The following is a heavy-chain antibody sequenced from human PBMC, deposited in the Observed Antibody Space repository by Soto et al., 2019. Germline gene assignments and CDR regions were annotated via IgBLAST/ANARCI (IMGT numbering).Heavy chain of an antibody. V-gene: IGHV4-59*01. CDR2: IYYSGST. CDR3: AREVTGWDNWFDP. D-gene: IGHD2-21*02. Sequence: SETLSLTCTVSGGSISSYYWSWIRQPPGKGLEWIGYIYYSGSTNYNPSLKSRVTISVDTSKNQFSLKLSSVTAADTAVYYCAREVTGWDNWFDPWGQGTLVTVSS. CDR1: GGSISSYY. J-gene: IGHJ5*02.